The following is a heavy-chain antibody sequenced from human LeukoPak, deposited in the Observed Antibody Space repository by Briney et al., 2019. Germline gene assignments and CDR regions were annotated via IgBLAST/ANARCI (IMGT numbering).Heavy chain of an antibody. CDR2: LYYGGST. CDR1: GGSISSSGSC. J-gene: IGHJ5*02. V-gene: IGHV4-39*01. Sequence: SETLSLTCTVSGGSISSSGSCWAWIRQPPGKGLEWIASLYYGGSTYYNPSLKSRVTISVDTSKNQFSLKLSSVTAADTAVFYCARCTYDYDSGTYYFYNWFDPWGQGTLVTVSS. D-gene: IGHD3-10*01. CDR3: ARCTYDYDSGTYYFYNWFDP.